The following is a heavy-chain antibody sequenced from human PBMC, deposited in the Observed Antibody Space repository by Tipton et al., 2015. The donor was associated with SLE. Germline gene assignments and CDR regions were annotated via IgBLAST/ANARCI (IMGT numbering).Heavy chain of an antibody. Sequence: TLSLTCTVSGGSINNYYRSWIRQPPGKGLEWIGYIYYSGSTNYNPSLKSRVTISVDTSKNQFSLKLSSVTAADTAVYYCAREKGDAYPNLVAFDIWAKGQWSPSLQ. D-gene: IGHD3-16*01. J-gene: IGHJ3*02. CDR2: IYYSGST. CDR1: GGSINNYY. CDR3: AREKGDAYPNLVAFDI. V-gene: IGHV4-59*01.